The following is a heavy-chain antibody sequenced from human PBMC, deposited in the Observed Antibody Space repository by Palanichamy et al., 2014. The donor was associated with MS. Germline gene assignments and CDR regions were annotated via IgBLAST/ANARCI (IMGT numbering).Heavy chain of an antibody. CDR3: ARAHVPGRTYYYTMDV. D-gene: IGHD2-2*01. CDR1: GFTFSSYS. V-gene: IGHV3-21*06. CDR2: ISGSSSYI. Sequence: EVQLVESGGGLVKPGGSLRLSCATSGFTFSSYSMTWVRQAPGKGLEWVSSISGSSSYIDYADSVQGRFTIPRDNAKNSLILQIESLRAEDTAVYYCARAHVPGRTYYYTMDVWGQGTTVTVSS. J-gene: IGHJ6*02.